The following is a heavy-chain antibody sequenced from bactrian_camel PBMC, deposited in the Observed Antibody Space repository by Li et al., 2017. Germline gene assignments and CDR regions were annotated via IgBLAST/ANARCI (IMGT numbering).Heavy chain of an antibody. CDR1: GDIFSRHC. CDR2: MATFGSST. J-gene: IGHJ4*01. Sequence: VQLVESGGGSVKVGGSLQLACAAAGDIFSRHCMAWFRQAPGKEREGVASMATFGSSTDYANSVRGRFTISRDNAENTVYLQLNSLKTEDGAMYYCAQETYGTPAYWGQGTQVTVS. CDR3: AQETYGTPAY. V-gene: IGHV3S1*01. D-gene: IGHD2*01.